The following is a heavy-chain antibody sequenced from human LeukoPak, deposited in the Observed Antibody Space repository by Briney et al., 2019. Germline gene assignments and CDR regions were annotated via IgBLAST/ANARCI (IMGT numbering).Heavy chain of an antibody. Sequence: GGSLRLSCAASGFTFSDYYMSWIRQAPGKGLEWVSYISSSGSTIYYADSVKGRFTISRDNAKNSLYLQMNSLRAEDTAVYYCARLRSSSFYYYYVDVWGKGTTVTVSS. D-gene: IGHD6-6*01. J-gene: IGHJ6*03. V-gene: IGHV3-11*01. CDR3: ARLRSSSFYYYYVDV. CDR1: GFTFSDYY. CDR2: ISSSGSTI.